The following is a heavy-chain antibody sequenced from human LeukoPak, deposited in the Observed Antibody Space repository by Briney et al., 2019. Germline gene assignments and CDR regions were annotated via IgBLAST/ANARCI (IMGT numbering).Heavy chain of an antibody. CDR2: ISYDGSNK. Sequence: GGSLRLSCAASGFTFSSYAMHWVRQAPGKGLEWVAVISYDGSNKYYADSVKGRFIISRDNSKNTLYLHMNSLRAEDTAVYYCARDGPEQKKETSFSFDYWGQGTLVTVSS. CDR1: GFTFSSYA. D-gene: IGHD1-1*01. V-gene: IGHV3-30-3*01. J-gene: IGHJ4*02. CDR3: ARDGPEQKKETSFSFDY.